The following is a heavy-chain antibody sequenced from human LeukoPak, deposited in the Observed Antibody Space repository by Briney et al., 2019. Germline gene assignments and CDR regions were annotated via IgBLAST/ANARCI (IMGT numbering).Heavy chain of an antibody. CDR2: INPNSGGT. CDR1: GYTFTCYC. V-gene: IGHV1-2*02. CDR3: ASSQVGDNWFDP. Sequence: ASVKVSCKASGYTFTCYCMHWVRQAPGQGLEWMGWINPNSGGTNYAQKFQGRVTMTRDTSISTAYMELSRLRSDDTAVYYCASSQVGDNWFDPWGQGTLVTVSS. J-gene: IGHJ5*02.